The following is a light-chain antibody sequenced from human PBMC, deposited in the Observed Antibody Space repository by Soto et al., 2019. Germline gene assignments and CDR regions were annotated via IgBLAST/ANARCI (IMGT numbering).Light chain of an antibody. Sequence: DIQMTQSPSPLSASVGDRVDITCRTSQSVSSYLNWYQAKPGKAPKLLIYETSNLESGVPSRFSGSGSGTDFTLTISSLQPEDSATYYCQQSYSTPPFTFGPGTRVDI. V-gene: IGKV1-39*01. CDR1: QSVSSY. J-gene: IGKJ3*01. CDR3: QQSYSTPPFT. CDR2: ETS.